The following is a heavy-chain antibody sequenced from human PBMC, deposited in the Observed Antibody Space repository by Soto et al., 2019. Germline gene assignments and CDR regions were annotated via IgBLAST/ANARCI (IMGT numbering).Heavy chain of an antibody. V-gene: IGHV3-23*01. J-gene: IGHJ4*02. CDR3: AKGYGDFLDY. Sequence: GGSLRLSCAASGLTFSIYAMSWVRQAPGKGLEWVSTIGDSGGSTYYADSVKGRFTISRDNSKHTLYLQMNSLRAEDTAAYYCAKGYGDFLDYWGRGTLVTVSS. D-gene: IGHD4-17*01. CDR1: GLTFSIYA. CDR2: IGDSGGST.